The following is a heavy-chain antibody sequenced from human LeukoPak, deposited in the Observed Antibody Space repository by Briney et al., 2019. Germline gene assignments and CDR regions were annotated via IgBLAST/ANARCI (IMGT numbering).Heavy chain of an antibody. Sequence: GGSLRLSCAASGFTFSTYEMSWVRQAPGKGLEWVSYISPSGSNIHYADSVKGRFSISRDNAKNSLYLQMNSLRAEDTAVYYCARDRVTMVRGARNYYFDYWGQGTLVTVSS. J-gene: IGHJ4*02. V-gene: IGHV3-48*03. CDR3: ARDRVTMVRGARNYYFDY. CDR2: ISPSGSNI. D-gene: IGHD3-10*01. CDR1: GFTFSTYE.